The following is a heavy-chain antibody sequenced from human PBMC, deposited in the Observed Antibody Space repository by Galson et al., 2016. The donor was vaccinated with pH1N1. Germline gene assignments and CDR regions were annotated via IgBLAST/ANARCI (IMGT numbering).Heavy chain of an antibody. Sequence: SLRLSCAASGFTFSGYAMSWVRQAPGKGLEWVSAISGRGESTYYSDSVKGHLTISRDNSKNTLYLQMNSLRTEDTAVYYCAKDLSSDYGDYGLDYWGQGTLVTVSS. CDR1: GFTFSGYA. CDR2: ISGRGEST. D-gene: IGHD4-17*01. J-gene: IGHJ4*02. CDR3: AKDLSSDYGDYGLDY. V-gene: IGHV3-23*01.